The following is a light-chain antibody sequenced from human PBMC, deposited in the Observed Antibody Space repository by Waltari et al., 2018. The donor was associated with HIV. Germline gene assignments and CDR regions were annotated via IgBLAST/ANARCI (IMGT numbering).Light chain of an antibody. V-gene: IGKV3-15*01. CDR1: ESLNSH. CDR3: QQYNNWPPYT. J-gene: IGKJ2*01. Sequence: VMTQSPATISKSRGEAATLSCRASESLNSHLAWYQQKPGQAPRLLIYGASTRAAGVPARFSGSGSGTEFSLTISSLQSEDFAIYYCQQYNNWPPYTFGQGTRLEIK. CDR2: GAS.